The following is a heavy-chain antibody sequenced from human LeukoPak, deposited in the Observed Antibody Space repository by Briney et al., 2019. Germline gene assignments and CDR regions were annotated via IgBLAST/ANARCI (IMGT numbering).Heavy chain of an antibody. CDR1: GGSISSYY. CDR2: IYYSGST. Sequence: SSETLSLTCTVPGGSISSYYWSWIRQPPGKGLEWIGYIYYSGSTNYNPSLKSRVTISVDTSKNQFSLKLRSVTAADTAVYYCARVTGYMIEDYFDYWGQGILVTVSS. J-gene: IGHJ4*02. V-gene: IGHV4-59*01. CDR3: ARVTGYMIEDYFDY. D-gene: IGHD3-9*01.